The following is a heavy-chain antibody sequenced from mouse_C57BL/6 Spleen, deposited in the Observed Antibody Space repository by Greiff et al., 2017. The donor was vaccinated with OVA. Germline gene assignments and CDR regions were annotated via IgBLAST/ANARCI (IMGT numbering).Heavy chain of an antibody. D-gene: IGHD2-2*01. V-gene: IGHV1-81*01. J-gene: IGHJ1*03. CDR2: IYPRSGNT. CDR1: GYTFTSYG. Sequence: QVQLQQSGAELARPGASVKLSCKASGYTFTSYGISWVKQRTGQGLEWIGEIYPRSGNTYYNEKLKGKATLTADKSSSTAYMELRSLTSEDSAVYFCARSEGYNWYFDVWGTGTTVTVSS. CDR3: ARSEGYNWYFDV.